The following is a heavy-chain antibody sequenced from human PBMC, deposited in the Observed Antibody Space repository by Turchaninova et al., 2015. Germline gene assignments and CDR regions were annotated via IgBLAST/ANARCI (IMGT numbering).Heavy chain of an antibody. CDR3: ARRGGMATMSWFDP. CDR2: TYPGDSDT. CDR1: GYSFTNYW. D-gene: IGHD5-24*01. J-gene: IGHJ5*02. V-gene: IGHV5-51*01. Sequence: EVQLVQSGAEVKKPGESLKISCQGSGYSFTNYWIGWVRQMSGNGLGWFGFTYPGDSDTRYSPSVQGQGTISGDKSINTAYLQWSRLKASDTAMYYCARRGGMATMSWFDPWGQGTLVTVSS.